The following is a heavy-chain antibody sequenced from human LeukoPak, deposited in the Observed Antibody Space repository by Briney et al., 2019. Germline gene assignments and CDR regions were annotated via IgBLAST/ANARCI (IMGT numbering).Heavy chain of an antibody. V-gene: IGHV4-34*01. CDR3: ARAGRVQLWLRY. CDR1: GGSFSGYY. CDR2: INHSGST. J-gene: IGHJ4*02. Sequence: SETLSLTCAVYGGSFSGYYWSWIRQPPGKGLEWIGEINHSGSTNYNPSLKSQVTISVDTSKNQFSLKLSSVTAADTAVYYCARAGRVQLWLRYWGQGTLVTVSS. D-gene: IGHD5-18*01.